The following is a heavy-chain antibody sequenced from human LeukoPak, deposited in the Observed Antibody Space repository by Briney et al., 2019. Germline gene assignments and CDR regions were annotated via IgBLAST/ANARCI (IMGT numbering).Heavy chain of an antibody. CDR3: ARLALSPTLDY. D-gene: IGHD5/OR15-5a*01. J-gene: IGHJ4*02. V-gene: IGHV1-2*02. Sequence: ASVKVSCKASGYTFTDYYFHWLRQAPGQGLEWRGFVDPKTGATNYAQKFEGRVTMTRDTSISTACMELTSLRSDDSALYFCARLALSPTLDYWGQGTLVTVSS. CDR2: VDPKTGAT. CDR1: GYTFTDYY.